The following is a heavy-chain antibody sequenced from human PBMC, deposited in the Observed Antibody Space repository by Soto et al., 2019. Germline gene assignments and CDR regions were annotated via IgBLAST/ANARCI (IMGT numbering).Heavy chain of an antibody. V-gene: IGHV2-5*02. CDR2: IYWDDDK. Sequence: SGPTLVNPTQTLTLTCTFSGFSFSTSQVGVGWIRQPPGKAQEWLAIIYWDDDKRYSPSLRSRLTITKDTSKNQVVLTMTHMDPVDTATYYCAHRPGGYMSGWDNGYFDYWGRGALVTVSS. D-gene: IGHD6-19*01. J-gene: IGHJ4*02. CDR1: GFSFSTSQVG. CDR3: AHRPGGYMSGWDNGYFDY.